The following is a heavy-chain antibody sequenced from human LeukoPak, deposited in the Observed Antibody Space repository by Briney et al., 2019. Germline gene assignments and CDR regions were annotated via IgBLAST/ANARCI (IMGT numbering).Heavy chain of an antibody. V-gene: IGHV1-8*01. CDR1: GYTFTSYD. CDR3: AREPTTFGYQLLFYYYGMDV. CDR2: MNPNSGNT. J-gene: IGHJ6*02. D-gene: IGHD2-2*01. Sequence: GASAKVSCKASGYTFTSYDINWVRQATGQGLEWMGWMNPNSGNTGYAQKFQGRVTMTRNTSISTAYMELSSLRSDDTAVYYCAREPTTFGYQLLFYYYGMDVWGQGTTVTVSS.